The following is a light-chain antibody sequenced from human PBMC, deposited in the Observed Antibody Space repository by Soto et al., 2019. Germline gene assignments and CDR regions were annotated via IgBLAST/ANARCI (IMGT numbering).Light chain of an antibody. Sequence: EIVMTQSPATLSVSPGERATLSCRASQSVSSNLAWYRQKPGQAPRLLIYGASTRTTGIPARFSGSGSGTEFTLTISSLQSEDFAVYYCQQYNNWPPMYTFGQGTKVDIK. J-gene: IGKJ2*01. V-gene: IGKV3-15*01. CDR2: GAS. CDR3: QQYNNWPPMYT. CDR1: QSVSSN.